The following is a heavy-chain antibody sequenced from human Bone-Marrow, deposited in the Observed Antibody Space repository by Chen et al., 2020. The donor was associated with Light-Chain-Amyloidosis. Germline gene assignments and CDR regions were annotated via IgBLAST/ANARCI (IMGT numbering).Heavy chain of an antibody. D-gene: IGHD6-19*01. CDR2: INPKSGNT. Sequence: QVQLVQSGAEVKKPGASVKVSCQASGYPFSNFDINWVRQVPGQGLEWMGWINPKSGNTGLAQKFQGRVTITTDTSTTPAYMEFRSLTSQATAVYYCARGRLGYDPWGQGTLVTVSS. CDR3: ARGRLGYDP. CDR1: GYPFSNFD. J-gene: IGHJ5*02. V-gene: IGHV1-8*03.